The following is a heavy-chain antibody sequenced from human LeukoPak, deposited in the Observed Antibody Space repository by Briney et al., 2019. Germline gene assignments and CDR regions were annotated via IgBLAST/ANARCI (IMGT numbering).Heavy chain of an antibody. CDR2: IIWNSGSI. CDR3: AKDTDGAAAGTTWGH. J-gene: IGHJ4*02. D-gene: IGHD6-13*01. Sequence: GGSLRLSCAASGFTFDDYAMHWVRQAPGKGLEWVSGIIWNSGSIGYADSVKGRFTISRDNAKNSLYLQMNSLRAEDTALYYCAKDTDGAAAGTTWGHWGQGTLVTVSS. V-gene: IGHV3-9*01. CDR1: GFTFDDYA.